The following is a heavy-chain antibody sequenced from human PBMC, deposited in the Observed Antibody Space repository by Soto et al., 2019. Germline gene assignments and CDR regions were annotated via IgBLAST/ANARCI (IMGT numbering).Heavy chain of an antibody. V-gene: IGHV4-59*08. J-gene: IGHJ6*03. D-gene: IGHD2-2*01. CDR1: GGSISRYY. CDR3: ARHLTNRYCSSTSCYLTPKYYYYMDV. Sequence: SETLSLTCTVSGGSISRYYWSWIRQPPGKGLEWIGYIYYSGSTNYNPSLKSRVTISVDTSKNQFSLKLSSVTAADTAVYYCARHLTNRYCSSTSCYLTPKYYYYMDVWGKGTTVTVS. CDR2: IYYSGST.